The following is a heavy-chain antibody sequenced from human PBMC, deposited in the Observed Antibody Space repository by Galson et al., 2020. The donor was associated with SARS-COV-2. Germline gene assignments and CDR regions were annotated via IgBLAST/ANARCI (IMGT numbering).Heavy chain of an antibody. CDR2: ISYDGSNK. D-gene: IGHD6-19*01. Sequence: GGSLRLSCAASGFTFSDYPMHWVRQAPGKGLEWVAVISYDGSNKYYADSVKGRFTISRDNSKNTLYLQMYSLRAEDTALFYCARAYSSGWYLKGAFDIWGQGTMVTVSS. J-gene: IGHJ3*02. CDR1: GFTFSDYP. CDR3: ARAYSSGWYLKGAFDI. V-gene: IGHV3-30*04.